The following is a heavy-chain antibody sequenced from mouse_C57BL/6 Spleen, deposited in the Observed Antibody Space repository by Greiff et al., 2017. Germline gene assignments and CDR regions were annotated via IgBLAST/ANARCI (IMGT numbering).Heavy chain of an antibody. V-gene: IGHV5-6*01. CDR2: ISSGGSYT. Sequence: EVHLVESGGDLVKPGGSLKLSCAASGFTFSSYGMSWVRQTPDKRLEWVATISSGGSYTYYPDSVKGRFTISRDNAKNTLYLQMSSLKSEDTAMYYCARRGTTAYFDYWGEGATLTESS. CDR1: GFTFSSYG. D-gene: IGHD1-2*01. CDR3: ARRGTTAYFDY. J-gene: IGHJ2*01.